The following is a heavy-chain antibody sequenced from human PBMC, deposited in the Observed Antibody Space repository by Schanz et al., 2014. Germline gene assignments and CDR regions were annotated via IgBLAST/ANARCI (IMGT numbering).Heavy chain of an antibody. CDR1: RSTFSSYT. Sequence: QVQLVQSGAEVKKPGSSVKVSCKASRSTFSSYTISWVRQARGQGLEWVGRFIPILDVGNYAQQFQGRVTFTADKSTSTAYMELSSLRYEDTAVYYCARDQSPYTNSSDVRYFDYWGLGTLVTVSS. J-gene: IGHJ4*02. CDR2: FIPILDVG. V-gene: IGHV1-69*08. CDR3: ARDQSPYTNSSDVRYFDY. D-gene: IGHD6-6*01.